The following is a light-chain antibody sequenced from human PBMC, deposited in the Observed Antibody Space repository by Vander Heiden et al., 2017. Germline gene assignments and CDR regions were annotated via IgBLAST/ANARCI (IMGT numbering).Light chain of an antibody. CDR2: DAS. V-gene: IGKV3D-11*02. CDR3: QQRSNCLFT. J-gene: IGKJ3*01. CDR1: QSVSSY. Sequence: EIVLTQSPATLSLSPGERATLSCRASQSVSSYLAWYQQKPGQAPRLLIYDASNRATGIPARFSGSGPGTDFTLTISSLEPEDFAVYYCQQRSNCLFTFAHGTKVDIK.